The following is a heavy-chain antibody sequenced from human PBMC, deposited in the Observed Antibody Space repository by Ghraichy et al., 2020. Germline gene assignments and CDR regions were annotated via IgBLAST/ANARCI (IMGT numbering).Heavy chain of an antibody. CDR3: ARDGWGYCSSTSCYTARYYYYYYGMDV. CDR2: IKQDGSEK. J-gene: IGHJ6*02. V-gene: IGHV3-7*03. D-gene: IGHD2-2*02. CDR1: GFTFSSYW. Sequence: GGSLRLSCAASGFTFSSYWMSWVRQAPGKGLEWVANIKQDGSEKYYVDSVKGRFTISRDNAKNSLYLQMNSLRAEDTAVYYCARDGWGYCSSTSCYTARYYYYYYGMDVWGQGTTVTVSS.